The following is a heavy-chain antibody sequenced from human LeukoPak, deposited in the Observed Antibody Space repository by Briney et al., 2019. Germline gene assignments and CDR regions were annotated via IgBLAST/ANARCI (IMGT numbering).Heavy chain of an antibody. Sequence: SETLSLTCTVSGRSISSGSYYWGWIRQPAGKGLEWIGRIYTSGSTNYNPSLKSRVTISVDTSKNQFPLKLSSVTAADTAVYYCASTLYSISWYNYYYYLDISGKGTTVTVSS. CDR3: ASTLYSISWYNYYYYLDI. V-gene: IGHV4-61*02. CDR1: GRSISSGSYY. D-gene: IGHD6-13*01. CDR2: IYTSGST. J-gene: IGHJ6*03.